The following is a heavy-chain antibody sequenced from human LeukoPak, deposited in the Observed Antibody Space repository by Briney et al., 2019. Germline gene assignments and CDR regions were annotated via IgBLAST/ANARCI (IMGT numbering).Heavy chain of an antibody. D-gene: IGHD6-13*01. CDR3: AKHRSSPRTRYFDF. CDR2: ISGSGGST. V-gene: IGHV3-23*01. Sequence: GGSLRLSCAASGFTFSSYSMSWVRQAPGKGLEWVSAISGSGGSTYYADSVKGRFTISRDNSKNTLYLQMNSLRAEDTAVYYCAKHRSSPRTRYFDFWGQGTLVTVSS. CDR1: GFTFSSYS. J-gene: IGHJ4*02.